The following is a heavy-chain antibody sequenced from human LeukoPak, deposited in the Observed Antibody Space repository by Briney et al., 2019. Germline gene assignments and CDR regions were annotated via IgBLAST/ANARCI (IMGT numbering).Heavy chain of an antibody. CDR2: ISGGGVTT. CDR3: ARNQQLGGHSYYYYGMDV. CDR1: GFTSIAYA. V-gene: IGHV3-23*01. Sequence: GGSLRLSCVGSGFTSIAYALTWARQALGKGLEWVSGISGGGVTTYYADSVKGRFTISRDNSKNTLYLQMNSLRADDTALYYCARNQQLGGHSYYYYGMDVWGQGTTVTVSS. D-gene: IGHD3-16*01. J-gene: IGHJ6*02.